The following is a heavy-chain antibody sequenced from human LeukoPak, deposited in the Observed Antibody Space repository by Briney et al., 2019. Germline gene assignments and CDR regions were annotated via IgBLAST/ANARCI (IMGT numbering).Heavy chain of an antibody. CDR2: VDLLGRT. J-gene: IGHJ4*02. CDR1: GGSISNTNL. Sequence: SGTLSLTCGVSGGSISNTNLWTWVRQPPGKGLEWIEEVDLLGRTNYNPSLKSRVAISVDKSENHISLWLTSVTAADTAVYYCAREGGPHRPLDYSGQGTLVTVSS. V-gene: IGHV4-4*02. CDR3: AREGGPHRPLDY.